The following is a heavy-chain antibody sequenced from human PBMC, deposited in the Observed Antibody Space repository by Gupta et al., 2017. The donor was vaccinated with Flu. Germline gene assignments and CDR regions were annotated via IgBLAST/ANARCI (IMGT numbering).Heavy chain of an antibody. CDR1: GGTFSSYT. V-gene: IGHV1-69*01. D-gene: IGHD2-21*02. J-gene: IGHJ1*01. CDR3: VRLTPCGGDCYYFQH. CDR2: ILPILGAT. Sequence: QVQLVQSGAEVKKSESSVKVSCKASGGTFSSYTFSWVRQAPGQGLEWMGGILPILGATNYAQEFQGRVTITADESTSTVSMELSSLRSEDTAMYYCVRLTPCGGDCYYFQHWGQGTRVTVSS.